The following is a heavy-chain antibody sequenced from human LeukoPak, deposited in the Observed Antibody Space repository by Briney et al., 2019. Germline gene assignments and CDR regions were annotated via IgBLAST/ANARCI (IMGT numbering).Heavy chain of an antibody. Sequence: GASVKVSCKASGYTFTSYGISWVRQAPGQGLEWMGWISAYNGNTNYAQKLQGRVTMTTDTSTSTAYMELRSLRSDDTAVYYCARDGRELLWFGELLTDNWFEPWGQGTLVTVSS. CDR1: GYTFTSYG. CDR2: ISAYNGNT. D-gene: IGHD3-10*01. CDR3: ARDGRELLWFGELLTDNWFEP. V-gene: IGHV1-18*01. J-gene: IGHJ5*02.